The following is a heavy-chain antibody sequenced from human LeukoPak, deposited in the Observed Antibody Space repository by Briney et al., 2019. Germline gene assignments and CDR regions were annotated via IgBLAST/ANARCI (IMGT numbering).Heavy chain of an antibody. CDR2: IYTSGST. Sequence: SETLSLTCTVSGGSISSYYWSWIRQPAGKGLEWIGRIYTSGSTNYNPSLKSRVTMSVDTSKNQFSLKLSSVTAADTAVYYCARDIWFGELLTKTSNWFGPWGQGTLVTVSS. D-gene: IGHD3-10*01. CDR3: ARDIWFGELLTKTSNWFGP. CDR1: GGSISSYY. J-gene: IGHJ5*02. V-gene: IGHV4-4*07.